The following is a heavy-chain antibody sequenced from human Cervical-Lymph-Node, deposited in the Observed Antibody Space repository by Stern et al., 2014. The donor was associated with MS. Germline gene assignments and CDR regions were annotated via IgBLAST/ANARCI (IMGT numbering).Heavy chain of an antibody. CDR1: GFSLSTTGMR. D-gene: IGHD6-19*01. V-gene: IGHV2-70*04. J-gene: IGHJ4*02. Sequence: ITLKAFGPALLRPTETLRLTCTFSGFSLSTTGMRVSWIRQPPGKSLEWLALIYFDDEKFYNTSLKTRVTISKDTSKSHVVLTMTNVDPVDTATYYCARLGAVGGLDFWGQGTLVTVSS. CDR3: ARLGAVGGLDF. CDR2: IYFDDEK.